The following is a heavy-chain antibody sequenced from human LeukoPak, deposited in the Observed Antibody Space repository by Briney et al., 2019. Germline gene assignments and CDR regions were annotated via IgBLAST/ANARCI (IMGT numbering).Heavy chain of an antibody. J-gene: IGHJ4*02. CDR1: GFNVSSNY. CDR3: ARDLGQLFDY. D-gene: IGHD2-21*01. V-gene: IGHV3-66*02. CDR2: IYSGGST. Sequence: GGSLRLSCAASGFNVSSNYMSWVRQAPGKGLEWLSVIYSGGSTYYADSVKGRFTISRDNSKNTLYLQMNSLRAEDTAVYYCARDLGQLFDYWGQGTLVTVSS.